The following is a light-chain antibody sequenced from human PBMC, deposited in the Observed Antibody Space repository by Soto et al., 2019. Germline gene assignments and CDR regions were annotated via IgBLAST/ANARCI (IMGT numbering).Light chain of an antibody. CDR3: QQSDHVPL. CDR2: DAS. Sequence: DIQMTQSPSSLSASVGDRVTITCRASQDMKNYLNWYQHKPGKAPKLLIYDASFLETGVPSRFSGSGSGTDFTFTISSLQPENIATYKCQQSDHVPLFGGGTKVEIK. J-gene: IGKJ4*02. V-gene: IGKV1-33*01. CDR1: QDMKNY.